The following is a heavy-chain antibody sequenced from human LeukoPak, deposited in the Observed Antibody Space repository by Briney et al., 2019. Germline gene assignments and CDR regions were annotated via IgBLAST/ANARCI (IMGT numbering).Heavy chain of an antibody. Sequence: ASVKVSCKASGYTFTNYGISWVRQAPGQGLEWMGWIHPNSGGTNSAQKFQGRVTLTRDTSISTAYMELSRLTSDDTAVYYCARDGPAVMVDFDYWGQGTLVTVSS. CDR3: ARDGPAVMVDFDY. V-gene: IGHV1-2*02. D-gene: IGHD2-2*01. CDR2: IHPNSGGT. CDR1: GYTFTNYG. J-gene: IGHJ4*02.